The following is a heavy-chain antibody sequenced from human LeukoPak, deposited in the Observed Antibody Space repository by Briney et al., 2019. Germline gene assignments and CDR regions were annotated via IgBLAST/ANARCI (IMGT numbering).Heavy chain of an antibody. CDR2: INPNSGGT. Sequence: ASVKASCKAFGYTFTGYWMHWVRQAPGQGLEWMGWINPNSGGTNYAQKFQGRVTMTRDTSISTAYMELSRLRSDDTAVYYCARAPRSTMVRGVIIKYWFDPWGQGTLVTVSS. CDR3: ARAPRSTMVRGVIIKYWFDP. D-gene: IGHD3-10*01. CDR1: GYTFTGYW. V-gene: IGHV1-2*02. J-gene: IGHJ5*02.